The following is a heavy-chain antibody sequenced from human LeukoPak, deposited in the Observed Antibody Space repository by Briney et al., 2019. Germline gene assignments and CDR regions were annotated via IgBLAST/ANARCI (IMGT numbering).Heavy chain of an antibody. D-gene: IGHD6-13*01. CDR1: GYTFTSYG. CDR2: ISAYNGNT. CDR3: ARDDSIAAAGTWFDY. Sequence: WASVKVSCKASGYTFTSYGISWVRQAPGQGLEWMGWISAYNGNTNYAQKFQGRVTMTTDTSTSTAYMELRSLRSDDTAVYYCARDDSIAAAGTWFDYWGQGTLVTVSS. J-gene: IGHJ4*02. V-gene: IGHV1-18*01.